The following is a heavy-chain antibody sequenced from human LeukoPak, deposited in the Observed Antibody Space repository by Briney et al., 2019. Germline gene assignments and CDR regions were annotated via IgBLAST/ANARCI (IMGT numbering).Heavy chain of an antibody. V-gene: IGHV3-74*01. D-gene: IGHD1-1*01. Sequence: PGGSLRLSCAASGFTFNNYWIHWVRQVPGKGLVWVSRINNDGSSASYVDSVKGRFTISRDKAKNTLFLQMNSLRAEDTAVYYCARRGTGHGMDVWGQGTTVIVSS. CDR3: ARRGTGHGMDV. J-gene: IGHJ6*02. CDR1: GFTFNNYW. CDR2: INNDGSSA.